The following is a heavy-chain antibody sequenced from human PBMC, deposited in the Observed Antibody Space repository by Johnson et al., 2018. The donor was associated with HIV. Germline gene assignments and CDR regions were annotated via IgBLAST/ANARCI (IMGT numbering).Heavy chain of an antibody. CDR1: EFTFSDYY. Sequence: VQLVESGGGLVKPGGSLRLSCAASEFTFSDYYMTWIRQAPGKGLEWLSYISSSGTAIYYADSVKGRFTISRDNAKNSLYLRKHSLRTEDTAVYYCARAMAWEGGFDIWSQGTMVTVSP. J-gene: IGHJ3*02. D-gene: IGHD5-24*01. V-gene: IGHV3-11*04. CDR2: ISSSGTAI. CDR3: ARAMAWEGGFDI.